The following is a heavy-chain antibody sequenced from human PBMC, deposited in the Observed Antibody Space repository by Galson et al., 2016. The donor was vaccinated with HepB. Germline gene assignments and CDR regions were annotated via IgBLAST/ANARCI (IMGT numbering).Heavy chain of an antibody. CDR1: GYTFTSNY. V-gene: IGHV1-46*01. J-gene: IGHJ6*02. D-gene: IGHD5-24*01. CDR3: ARDDGSPLYAMDV. Sequence: SVKVSCKASGYTFTSNYIHWVRQAPGQGLEWMGISDPRGGSTTYAQKFQGRVTLTRDTSTSTVYMELSSLRSEDTAVYYCARDDGSPLYAMDVWGQGTTVTVSS. CDR2: SDPRGGST.